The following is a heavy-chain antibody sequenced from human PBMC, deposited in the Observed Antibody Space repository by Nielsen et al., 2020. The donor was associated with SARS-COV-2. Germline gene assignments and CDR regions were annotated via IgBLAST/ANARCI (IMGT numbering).Heavy chain of an antibody. D-gene: IGHD4-11*01. CDR2: IYHSGST. Sequence: SETLSLTCAVSGGSISSGGYSWSWIRQPPGKGLEWIGYIYHSGSTYYNPSLKSRVTISVDRSKNQFSLKLSSVTAADTAVYYCARDGGGDYLSVWGQGTTATVSS. CDR3: ARDGGGDYLSV. V-gene: IGHV4-30-2*01. CDR1: GGSISSGGYS. J-gene: IGHJ6*02.